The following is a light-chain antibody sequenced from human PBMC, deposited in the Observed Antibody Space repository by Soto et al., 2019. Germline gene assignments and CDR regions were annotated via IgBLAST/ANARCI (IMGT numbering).Light chain of an antibody. CDR1: QSVRND. CDR3: QQYSKWPLT. CDR2: DTS. J-gene: IGKJ4*01. Sequence: EIVMTQSPATLSVSPGERVTLSCRASQSVRNDLAWYQHRPGQAPRLLIYDTSSRATGIPARFSGSGSGTEFTLTISSLQSEDFAVYYCQQYSKWPLTFGGGTKVDIK. V-gene: IGKV3-15*01.